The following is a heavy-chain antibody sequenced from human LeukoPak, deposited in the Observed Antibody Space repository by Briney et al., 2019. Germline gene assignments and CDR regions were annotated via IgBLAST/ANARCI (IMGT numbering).Heavy chain of an antibody. J-gene: IGHJ5*02. D-gene: IGHD5-12*01. Sequence: GGSLRFSCAASGFTFSSYWMSWVRQAPGKGLEWVANIKQDGSEKYYVDSVKGRFTISRDNAKNSLYLQMNSLRAEDTAVYYCAREHVATIGHWFDPWGQGTLVTVSS. V-gene: IGHV3-7*01. CDR3: AREHVATIGHWFDP. CDR2: IKQDGSEK. CDR1: GFTFSSYW.